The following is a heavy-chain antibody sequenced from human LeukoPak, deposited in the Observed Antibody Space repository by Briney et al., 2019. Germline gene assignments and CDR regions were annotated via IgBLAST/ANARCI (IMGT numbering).Heavy chain of an antibody. Sequence: SETLSLTCAVSVGSFSGYYWTWIRQPPGKGLEWIGEINHSGSANYNPSLKSRVTISLDTSKNQFSLKLSSVTAADTAVCYCARGQGTVTTHWGQGTLVTVSS. CDR3: ARGQGTVTTH. CDR1: VGSFSGYY. V-gene: IGHV4-34*01. D-gene: IGHD4-17*01. CDR2: INHSGSA. J-gene: IGHJ4*02.